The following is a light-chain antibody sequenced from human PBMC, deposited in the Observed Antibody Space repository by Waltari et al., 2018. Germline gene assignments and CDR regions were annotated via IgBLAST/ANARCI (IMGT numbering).Light chain of an antibody. CDR1: SVLYSSDNKNY. CDR2: WAS. CDR3: QQYYSSPHT. Sequence: SVLYSSDNKNYLAWYQQKPGQPPKLLIYWASTRESGVPDRFSGSGSGTDVTLTISSLQAEDVAVFYCQQYYSSPHTFGQGTKLEIK. V-gene: IGKV4-1*01. J-gene: IGKJ2*01.